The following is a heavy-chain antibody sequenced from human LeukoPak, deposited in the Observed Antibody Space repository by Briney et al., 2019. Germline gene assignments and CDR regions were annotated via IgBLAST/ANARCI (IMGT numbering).Heavy chain of an antibody. Sequence: PGRSLRLSCAASGFTFSSYGMHWVRQAPGKGLEWVAAISYDGSNKYYADSVKGRFTISRDNSKNTLYLQMNSLRADDTAVYYGVKDTRAPAYYGFWSGYLSWFDRWGQGTLVTVSS. CDR1: GFTFSSYG. CDR3: VKDTRAPAYYGFWSGYLSWFDR. D-gene: IGHD3-3*01. CDR2: ISYDGSNK. V-gene: IGHV3-30*18. J-gene: IGHJ5*02.